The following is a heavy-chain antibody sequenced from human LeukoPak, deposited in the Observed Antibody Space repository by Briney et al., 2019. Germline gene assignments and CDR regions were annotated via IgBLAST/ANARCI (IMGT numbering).Heavy chain of an antibody. CDR2: INPSGGST. J-gene: IGHJ5*02. Sequence: ASVKVSCKASGYTFTSYYMHWVRQAPGQGLEWMGIINPSGGSTSYAQKFQGRVTMTRDTSTSTVYMELSSLRSEDTAVYYCVRVREVREVEFDPWGQGTLVTVSS. D-gene: IGHD3-10*01. CDR1: GYTFTSYY. CDR3: VRVREVREVEFDP. V-gene: IGHV1-46*01.